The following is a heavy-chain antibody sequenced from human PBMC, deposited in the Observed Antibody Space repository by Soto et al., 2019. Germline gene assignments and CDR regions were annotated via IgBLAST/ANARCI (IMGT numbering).Heavy chain of an antibody. Sequence: QVQLQESGPGLVKPSETLSLTCTVSGGSISSYYWSWIRQPPGKGLEWIGYIYYSGSTNYNPSLKSRVTISVDTSKNQFSLKLSSVTAADTAVYYCARQPSSGWYYFDYWGQGTLVTVSS. D-gene: IGHD6-19*01. V-gene: IGHV4-59*08. CDR1: GGSISSYY. CDR3: ARQPSSGWYYFDY. CDR2: IYYSGST. J-gene: IGHJ4*02.